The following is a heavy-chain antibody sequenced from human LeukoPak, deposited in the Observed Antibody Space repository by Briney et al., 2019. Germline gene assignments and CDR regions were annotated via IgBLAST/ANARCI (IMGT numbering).Heavy chain of an antibody. CDR2: ISGDNGDT. D-gene: IGHD3-10*01. V-gene: IGHV1-18*04. CDR1: GYTFTGYY. CDR3: AAITMVRGGFDY. Sequence: ASVKVSCKASGYTFTGYYIHWVRQAPGQGLEWMGWISGDNGDTNYAQKLQGRVTMTTDTSTSTAYMELRSLRSDDTAVYYCAAITMVRGGFDYWGQGTLVTVSS. J-gene: IGHJ4*02.